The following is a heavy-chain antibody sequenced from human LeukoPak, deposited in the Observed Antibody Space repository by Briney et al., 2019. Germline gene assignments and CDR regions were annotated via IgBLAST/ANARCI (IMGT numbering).Heavy chain of an antibody. D-gene: IGHD1-26*01. CDR2: ISAYNGNT. V-gene: IGHV1-18*01. J-gene: IGHJ4*02. CDR1: GYTLASYG. Sequence: ASVKVSCKASGYTLASYGISWVRQAPGQGLEWMGWISAYNGNTNYAQKLQGRVTMTTDTSTSTAYMELRSLRSDDTAVYYCARVSRELTSFDYWGQGTLVTVSS. CDR3: ARVSRELTSFDY.